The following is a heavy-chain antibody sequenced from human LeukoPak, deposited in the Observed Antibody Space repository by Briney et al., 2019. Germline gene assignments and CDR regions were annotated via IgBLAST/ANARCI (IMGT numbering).Heavy chain of an antibody. CDR3: AKDRSSTGGMDV. CDR2: ISYDGSDK. D-gene: IGHD2-2*01. V-gene: IGHV3-30-3*01. J-gene: IGHJ6*02. Sequence: GGSLRLSCAASGFTFSNYAMLWVRQAPGTGLEWVTIISYDGSDKWYADSVKGRFTISRDNSKNTLYLQMNSLRAEDTAVYYCAKDRSSTGGMDVWGQGTTVTVSS. CDR1: GFTFSNYA.